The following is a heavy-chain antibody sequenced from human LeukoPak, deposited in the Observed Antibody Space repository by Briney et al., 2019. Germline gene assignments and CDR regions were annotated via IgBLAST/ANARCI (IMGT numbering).Heavy chain of an antibody. V-gene: IGHV4-30-4*01. J-gene: IGHJ4*02. D-gene: IGHD3-16*01. CDR2: IYYSGST. Sequence: IRQPEPYGPSGIGYIYYSGSTHYNPSLKSRVTISVDTSKTQFSLKLSSVTAADTAVYYCARVSGGTHFDYWGRGTLVTVSS. CDR3: ARVSGGTHFDY.